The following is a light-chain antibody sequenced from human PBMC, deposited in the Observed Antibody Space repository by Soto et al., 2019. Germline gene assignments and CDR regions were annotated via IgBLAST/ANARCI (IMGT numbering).Light chain of an antibody. J-gene: IGKJ4*01. Sequence: AIKLTQSPSSLSASVGDRVTITCRASQVINSFLAWYLQKPGKAPKXLIYAASSLQTGVPSGVSGSGAATDFTRTINSLQPEDFETDDCPQTDSYPSTFCGGTKVDIK. CDR3: PQTDSYPST. V-gene: IGKV1-13*02. CDR2: AAS. CDR1: QVINSF.